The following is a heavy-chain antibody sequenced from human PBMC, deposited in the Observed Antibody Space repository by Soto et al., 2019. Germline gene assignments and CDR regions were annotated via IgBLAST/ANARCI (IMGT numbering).Heavy chain of an antibody. J-gene: IGHJ4*02. CDR3: AKDDRRYCSSTSCQGNYFDY. Sequence: GSLRLSCAASGFTFSSYGMHWVRQAPGKGLEWVAVISYDGSNKYYADSVKGRFTISRDNSKNTLYLQMNSLRAEDTAVYYCAKDDRRYCSSTSCQGNYFDYWGQGTLVTVS. V-gene: IGHV3-30*18. CDR2: ISYDGSNK. D-gene: IGHD2-2*01. CDR1: GFTFSSYG.